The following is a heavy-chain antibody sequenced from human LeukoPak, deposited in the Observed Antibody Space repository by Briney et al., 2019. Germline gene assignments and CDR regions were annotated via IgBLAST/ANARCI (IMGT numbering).Heavy chain of an antibody. CDR3: AKDHIAARPGLGRTVLSQPVGY. D-gene: IGHD6-6*01. CDR2: ISGSGGST. CDR1: GFTFSSYA. Sequence: PGGSLRLSCAAPGFTFSSYAMSWVRQAPGKGREWVSAISGSGGSTYYADSVKGRFTISRDNSKNTLYLQMNSLRAEDTAVYYCAKDHIAARPGLGRTVLSQPVGYWGQGTLVTVSS. J-gene: IGHJ4*02. V-gene: IGHV3-23*01.